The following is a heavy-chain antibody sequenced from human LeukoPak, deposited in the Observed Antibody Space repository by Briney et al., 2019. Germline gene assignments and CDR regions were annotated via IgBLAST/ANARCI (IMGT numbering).Heavy chain of an antibody. CDR2: IYYSGST. Sequence: SETLSLTCTVSGGSISSYYWSWIRQPPGKGLEWIGYIYYSGSTNYNPSLKSRVTISVDTSKNQFSLKLSSVTAADTAVYYCARWSTIFGHKGAFDIWGQGTMVTVSS. J-gene: IGHJ3*02. V-gene: IGHV4-59*01. CDR1: GGSISSYY. CDR3: ARWSTIFGHKGAFDI. D-gene: IGHD3-3*01.